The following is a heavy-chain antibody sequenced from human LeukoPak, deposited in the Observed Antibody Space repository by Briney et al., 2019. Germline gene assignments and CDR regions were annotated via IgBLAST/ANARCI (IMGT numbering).Heavy chain of an antibody. J-gene: IGHJ3*02. CDR3: AKDNLYDSSGYYGPDAFGI. V-gene: IGHV3-23*01. CDR1: GFTFSSYA. D-gene: IGHD3-22*01. Sequence: PGGSLRLSCAASGFTFSSYAMSLVRQAPGKGLEWVSAISGSGGSTYYADSVKGRFTISRDNSKNTLYLQMNSLRAEDTAVYYCAKDNLYDSSGYYGPDAFGIWGQGTMVTVSS. CDR2: ISGSGGST.